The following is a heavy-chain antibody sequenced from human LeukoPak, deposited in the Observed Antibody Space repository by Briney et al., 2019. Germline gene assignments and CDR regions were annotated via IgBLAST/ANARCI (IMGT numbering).Heavy chain of an antibody. V-gene: IGHV4-38-2*02. J-gene: IGHJ3*02. CDR2: IYHSGST. CDR3: ARHVYYDSSGYYYRDAFDI. D-gene: IGHD3-22*01. Sequence: SETLFLTCTVSGYSISSGYYWGWIRQPPGKGLEWIGSIYHSGSTYYNPSLKSRVTISVDTSKNQFSLKLSSVTAADTAVYYCARHVYYDSSGYYYRDAFDIWGQGTMVTVSS. CDR1: GYSISSGYY.